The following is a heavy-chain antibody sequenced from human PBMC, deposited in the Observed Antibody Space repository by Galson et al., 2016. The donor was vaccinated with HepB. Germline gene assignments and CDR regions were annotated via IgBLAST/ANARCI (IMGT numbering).Heavy chain of an antibody. J-gene: IGHJ6*01. V-gene: IGHV1-8*01. CDR1: GYTFSSFD. D-gene: IGHD3-22*01. CDR3: IVVAYYYYGMGV. Sequence: SVKVSCKASGYTFSSFDINWVRQATGQGLEWMGWMNPDSGNTGYALKFQGRVIMTRNTSISTAYMELSSLRSEDTAMYYCIVVAYYYYGMGVWGQGTTVTVSS. CDR2: MNPDSGNT.